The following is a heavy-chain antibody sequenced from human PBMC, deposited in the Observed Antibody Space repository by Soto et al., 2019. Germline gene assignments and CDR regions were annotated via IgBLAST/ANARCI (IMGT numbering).Heavy chain of an antibody. CDR2: ISAYNGNT. V-gene: IGHV1-18*04. J-gene: IGHJ4*02. D-gene: IGHD3-10*01. Sequence: ASVKVSCKASGYNFTSYGISWVRQAPGQGLEWMGWISAYNGNTNYAQKLQGRVTMTTDTSTSTAYMELRSLRSDDTAVYYCARAQRYYGSGSYFDYWGQGTLVTVSS. CDR1: GYNFTSYG. CDR3: ARAQRYYGSGSYFDY.